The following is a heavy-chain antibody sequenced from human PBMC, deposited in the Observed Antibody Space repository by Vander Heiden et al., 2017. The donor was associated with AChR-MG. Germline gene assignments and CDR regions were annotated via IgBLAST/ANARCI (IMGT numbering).Heavy chain of an antibody. J-gene: IGHJ4*02. CDR1: GFTFSGSA. CDR2: IRSKANSYAT. Sequence: EVQLVESGGGLVQPGGSLKLSCAASGFTFSGSAMPWVRQASGKGLEWVGRIRSKANSYATAYAASVKGRFTISRDDSKNTAYLQMNSLKTEDTAVYYCTRQLAVAGYFDYWGQGTLVTVSS. CDR3: TRQLAVAGYFDY. V-gene: IGHV3-73*02. D-gene: IGHD6-19*01.